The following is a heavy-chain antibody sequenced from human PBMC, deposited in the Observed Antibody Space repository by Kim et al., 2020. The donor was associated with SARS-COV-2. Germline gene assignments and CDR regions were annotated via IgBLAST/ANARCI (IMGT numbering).Heavy chain of an antibody. J-gene: IGHJ3*02. CDR1: GFTFDDYA. Sequence: GGSLRLSCAASGFTFDDYAMHWVRQAPGKGLEWVSGISWNSGSIGYAVAVKGRFTISRDNAKNSLYLQMNSLRAEDTALYYCAKDVMVAGTFAFDIWGQG. CDR2: ISWNSGSI. CDR3: AKDVMVAGTFAFDI. D-gene: IGHD6-19*01. V-gene: IGHV3-9*01.